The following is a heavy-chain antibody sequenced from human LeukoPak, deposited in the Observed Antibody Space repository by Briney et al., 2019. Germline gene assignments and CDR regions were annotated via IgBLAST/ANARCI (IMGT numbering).Heavy chain of an antibody. V-gene: IGHV4-34*01. J-gene: IGHJ4*02. D-gene: IGHD2-21*01. CDR3: VRGPDSYLLPPDY. Sequence: SETLSLTCAVYGGSFSGYYWSWIRQPPGKGLEWIGEINHSGSTNYNPSLKSRVTISVDTSKNQFSLKLSSVTAADTAVYYCVRGPDSYLLPPDYWGQGTLVTVSS. CDR1: GGSFSGYY. CDR2: INHSGST.